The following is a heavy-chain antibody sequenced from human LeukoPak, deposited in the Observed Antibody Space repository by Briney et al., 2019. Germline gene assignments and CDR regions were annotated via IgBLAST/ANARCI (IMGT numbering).Heavy chain of an antibody. Sequence: ASVKVSCTASGYTFTSHDINWVRQATGQGLEWMGWMSPNSGDTGYAQKFQGRVAMTSDSSISTAYMELSSLRSEDTAIYYCVRTPPNWGFDYWGQGTLVTVSS. CDR2: MSPNSGDT. CDR3: VRTPPNWGFDY. J-gene: IGHJ4*02. V-gene: IGHV1-8*01. CDR1: GYTFTSHD. D-gene: IGHD7-27*01.